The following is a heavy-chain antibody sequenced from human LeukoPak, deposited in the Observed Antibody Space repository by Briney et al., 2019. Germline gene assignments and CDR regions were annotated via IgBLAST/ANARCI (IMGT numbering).Heavy chain of an antibody. CDR2: IYTSGST. V-gene: IGHV4-4*07. D-gene: IGHD6-13*01. CDR1: GGYISSHY. CDR3: AGVVPPRIAPYHLAH. Sequence: SETLSLTCIVSGGYISSHYWSWIRQPAGKGLEWIGRIYTSGSTNYNPSLKSRVTMSLDTSTNQFSLTLSSVTAADTAVYYCAGVVPPRIAPYHLAHWPQGTLLSVSS. J-gene: IGHJ1*01.